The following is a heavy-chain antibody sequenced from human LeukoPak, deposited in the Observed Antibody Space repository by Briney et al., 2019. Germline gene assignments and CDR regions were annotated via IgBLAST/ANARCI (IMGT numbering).Heavy chain of an antibody. J-gene: IGHJ4*02. CDR1: GFTFSSYA. CDR3: AKGCGDTCYSDFDY. D-gene: IGHD2-21*01. V-gene: IGHV3-23*01. CDR2: VSYTGGNT. Sequence: GGSLRLSCAASGFTFSSYAMAWVRQAPGKGLEWVSTVSYTGGNTYYADSVKGRFTISRDNSKNTLYLQMNSLRAEDTAVYYCAKGCGDTCYSDFDYWGQGTLVTVSS.